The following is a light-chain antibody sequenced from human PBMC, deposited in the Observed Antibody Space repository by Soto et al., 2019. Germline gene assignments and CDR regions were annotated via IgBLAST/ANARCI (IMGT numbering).Light chain of an antibody. V-gene: IGKV1-12*01. Sequence: LQMTQSPSSVSASVGDRVTITCRASQGINKWLAWYQQKPGTAPKLLIYSASSLQSGVPSRFSGSGSGTDFTLTISSLQPEDFATYYCQQANTFALTFGRGTKVDI. CDR2: SAS. J-gene: IGKJ4*01. CDR3: QQANTFALT. CDR1: QGINKW.